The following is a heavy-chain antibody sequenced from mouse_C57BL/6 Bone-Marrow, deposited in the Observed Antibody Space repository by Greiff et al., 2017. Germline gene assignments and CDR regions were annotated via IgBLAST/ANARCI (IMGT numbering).Heavy chain of an antibody. CDR3: ARGSGYPFAY. J-gene: IGHJ3*01. CDR1: GYTFTSYW. CDR2: FDPSVSCT. V-gene: IGHV1-50*01. D-gene: IGHD3-2*02. Sequence: QVQLQQPGAELVKPGASVKLSCKASGYTFTSYWMQWVKQRPGRGLAWIGEFDPSVSCTNYNKQFKGKATLTVDTSSSTAYMQLSSLTSEDSAVYYCARGSGYPFAYWGQGTLVTVSA.